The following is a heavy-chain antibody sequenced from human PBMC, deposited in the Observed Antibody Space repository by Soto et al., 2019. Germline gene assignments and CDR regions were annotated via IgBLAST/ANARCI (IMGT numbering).Heavy chain of an antibody. CDR3: AKGGFTSYFDY. CDR2: IRASGDST. V-gene: IGHV3-23*01. D-gene: IGHD5-12*01. J-gene: IGHJ4*02. CDR1: GFTFRIYA. Sequence: EVQLLESGGGLVQPGGSLRLSCAASGFTFRIYAMTWVRQAPGKGLEWVSTIRASGDSTYYADSVKGRITFSRDNSKNTMYLQMNSLEAEDSAVYFCAKGGFTSYFDYWGQGILVTVSS.